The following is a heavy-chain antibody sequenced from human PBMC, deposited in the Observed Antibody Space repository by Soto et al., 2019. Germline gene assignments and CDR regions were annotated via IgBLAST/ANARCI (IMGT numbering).Heavy chain of an antibody. CDR1: GFRLTDYS. D-gene: IGHD3-10*01. V-gene: IGHV3-23*01. Sequence: EVQLLESGGGLVQPGGSLRLSCAASGFRLTDYSMRWVRQTPGKGLEWIADISSSGINIYYAESVRGRFTSSRDNSKNTLYLQMDRLKAEDTAIDYCAKLEYGIDGSWYFDFWGRGTLVSVSS. J-gene: IGHJ2*01. CDR2: ISSSGINI. CDR3: AKLEYGIDGSWYFDF.